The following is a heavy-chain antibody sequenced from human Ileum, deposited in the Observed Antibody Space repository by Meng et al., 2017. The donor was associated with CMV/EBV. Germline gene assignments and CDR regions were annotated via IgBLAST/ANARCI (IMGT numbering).Heavy chain of an antibody. V-gene: IGHV3-21*01. J-gene: IGHJ4*02. D-gene: IGHD1-26*01. Sequence: GGSLRLSCAASGFTFSSYSMNWVRQAPGKGLEWVSSISSSSSYIYYADSVKGRFTISRDNAKNSLYLQMNSLRAEDTAVYYCATEIVGATIDWDQGTLVTVSS. CDR3: ATEIVGATID. CDR2: ISSSSSYI. CDR1: GFTFSSYS.